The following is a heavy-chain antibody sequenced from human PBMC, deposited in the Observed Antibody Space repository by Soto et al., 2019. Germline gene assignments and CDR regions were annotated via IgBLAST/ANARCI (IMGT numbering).Heavy chain of an antibody. Sequence: GGSLRLSCAASGFTFSNYAMSWVRQAPGKGLEWVSGISATGGSTYYADSVKGRFTISRDNSRNTLYLQMNSLRAEDTAFYYCEKGGYCTSISCPRWFDPWGQGTLVTVSS. J-gene: IGHJ5*02. CDR2: ISATGGST. V-gene: IGHV3-23*01. CDR3: EKGGYCTSISCPRWFDP. CDR1: GFTFSNYA. D-gene: IGHD2-2*01.